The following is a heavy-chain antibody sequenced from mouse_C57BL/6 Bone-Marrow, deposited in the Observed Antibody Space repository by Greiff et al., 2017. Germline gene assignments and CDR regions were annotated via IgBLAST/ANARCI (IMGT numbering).Heavy chain of an antibody. D-gene: IGHD2-4*01. Sequence: QVQLQQSGAELARPGASVKLSCKASGYTFTSYGISWVKQRTGQGLEWIGESYPRSGNTYYNEKFKGKATLTTDKSSSTAYMELRRLTSEDSAVYFCARYGGYYDYDVGYFDVWGTGTTVTVTS. V-gene: IGHV1-81*01. CDR3: ARYGGYYDYDVGYFDV. CDR1: GYTFTSYG. J-gene: IGHJ1*03. CDR2: SYPRSGNT.